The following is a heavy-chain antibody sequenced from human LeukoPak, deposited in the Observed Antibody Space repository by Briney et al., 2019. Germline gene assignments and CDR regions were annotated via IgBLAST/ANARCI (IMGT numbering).Heavy chain of an antibody. V-gene: IGHV3-23*01. Sequence: GGSLRLSCAASGFTFSSFAMSWVRQAPGKGLEWVSSISNSGGSTYYADSVKGRFTISRDNSKNTLYLQMNRLGAEDTALYYCAKGHLGHDYWGQGTLVTVSS. J-gene: IGHJ4*02. CDR3: AKGHLGHDY. CDR1: GFTFSSFA. CDR2: ISNSGGST.